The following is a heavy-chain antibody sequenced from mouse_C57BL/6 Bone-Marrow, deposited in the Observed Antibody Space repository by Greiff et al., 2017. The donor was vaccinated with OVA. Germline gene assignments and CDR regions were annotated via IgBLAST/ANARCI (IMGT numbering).Heavy chain of an antibody. CDR3: TSYGNFDY. D-gene: IGHD2-1*01. Sequence: VQLQQSGAELVRPGASVKLSCTASGFNIKDDYMPWVKQRPEQGREWIGWIDPENGDTEYASKFQGKATITADTSSNTAYRQLSSLTSEDTAVYYCTSYGNFDYWGQGTTLTVSS. CDR2: IDPENGDT. V-gene: IGHV14-4*01. CDR1: GFNIKDDY. J-gene: IGHJ2*01.